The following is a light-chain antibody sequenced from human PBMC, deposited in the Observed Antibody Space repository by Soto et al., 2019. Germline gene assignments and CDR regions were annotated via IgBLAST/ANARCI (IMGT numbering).Light chain of an antibody. Sequence: QSALTQPTSVSGSPGQSITISCTGTSSDVGGYNYVSWYQHHPGKAPKLIIYEVTNRPSGVSNRFSGSKSGNTASLTISGXQAEDEDDYYCNTYTRSTKHVFGTGTRSPS. CDR2: EVT. J-gene: IGLJ1*01. CDR1: SSDVGGYNY. V-gene: IGLV2-14*01. CDR3: NTYTRSTKHV.